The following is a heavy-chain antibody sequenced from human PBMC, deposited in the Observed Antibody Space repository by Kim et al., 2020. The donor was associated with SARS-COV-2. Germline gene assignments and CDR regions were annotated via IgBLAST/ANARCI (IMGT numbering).Heavy chain of an antibody. Sequence: PGGSLRLSCAASGFTLSDHHMDWVRQAPGKGLEWVGRTRNKDKSYTTEYAASVKGRFSISRDDSKNSLYLQMNSMKTEDTAVYYCVSVIPTAIDASDIWGQGTMVTVSS. CDR2: TRNKDKSYTT. D-gene: IGHD2-2*01. V-gene: IGHV3-72*01. CDR3: VSVIPTAIDASDI. CDR1: GFTLSDHH. J-gene: IGHJ3*02.